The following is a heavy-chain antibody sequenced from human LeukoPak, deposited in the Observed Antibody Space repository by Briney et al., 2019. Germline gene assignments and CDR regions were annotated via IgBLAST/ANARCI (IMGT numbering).Heavy chain of an antibody. CDR2: IYYSGST. D-gene: IGHD6-19*01. Sequence: SETLSLTCTVSGGSISSSSYYWGWIRQPPGKGLEWIGSIYYSGSTYYNPSLKSRVTISVDTSKNQFSLKLSSVTAADTAVYYCASDGGLAVAGGGFDYWGQGTLVTVSS. J-gene: IGHJ4*02. CDR1: GGSISSSSYY. V-gene: IGHV4-39*01. CDR3: ASDGGLAVAGGGFDY.